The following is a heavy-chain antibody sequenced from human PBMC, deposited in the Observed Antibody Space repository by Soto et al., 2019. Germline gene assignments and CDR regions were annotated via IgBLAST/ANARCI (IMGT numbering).Heavy chain of an antibody. Sequence: GASVKVSCKASGYTFTSYCMHWVRQAPGQGLEWMGIINPSGGSTSYAQKFQGRATMTRDTSTSTVYMELSSLRSEDTAVYYCARDIGIAAAGTSYYYYGMDVWGQGTTVTVSS. D-gene: IGHD6-13*01. CDR3: ARDIGIAAAGTSYYYYGMDV. J-gene: IGHJ6*02. CDR1: GYTFTSYC. CDR2: INPSGGST. V-gene: IGHV1-46*01.